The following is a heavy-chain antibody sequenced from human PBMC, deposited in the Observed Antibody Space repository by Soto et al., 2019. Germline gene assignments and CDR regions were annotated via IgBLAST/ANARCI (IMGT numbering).Heavy chain of an antibody. CDR3: ARHQRWHRGLFDP. CDR1: GGTFSSYA. CDR2: IIPIFGTA. V-gene: IGHV1-69*01. Sequence: QVQLVQSGAEVKKPGSSVKVSCKASGGTFSSYAISWVRQAPGQGLEWMGGIIPIFGTANYAQKFQGSVRITADESTSTAYMELSSLRSEDTAVYYCARHQRWHRGLFDPWGQGTLVSVSS. J-gene: IGHJ5*02.